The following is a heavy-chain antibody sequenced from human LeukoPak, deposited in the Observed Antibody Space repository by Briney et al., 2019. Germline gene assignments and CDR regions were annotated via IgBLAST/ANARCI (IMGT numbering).Heavy chain of an antibody. CDR2: MNPNSGNT. J-gene: IGHJ6*02. CDR3: ARTTGSYIYYYYGMDV. Sequence: GASVKVSCKASGYTFTSYDINWVRQATGQGLEWMGWMNPNSGNTGYAQKFQGRVTMTRNTSIRTAYMELSSLRSEHTAVYYCARTTGSYIYYYYGMDVWGQGTTVTVSS. D-gene: IGHD3-10*01. CDR1: GYTFTSYD. V-gene: IGHV1-8*01.